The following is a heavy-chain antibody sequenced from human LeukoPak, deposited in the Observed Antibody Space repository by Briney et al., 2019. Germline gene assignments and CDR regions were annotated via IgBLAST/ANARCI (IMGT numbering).Heavy chain of an antibody. J-gene: IGHJ4*02. CDR1: GFTFSSYG. D-gene: IGHD2-2*01. V-gene: IGHV3-30*18. CDR2: ISYDGSNK. CDR3: AKDLYELVVPAHFDY. Sequence: GGSLRLSCAASGFTFSSYGMHWVRQAPGKGLEWVAVISYDGSNKYYAASVKGRFTISRDNSKNTLYLQMNSLRAEDTSVYYCAKDLYELVVPAHFDYWGQGTLVTVSS.